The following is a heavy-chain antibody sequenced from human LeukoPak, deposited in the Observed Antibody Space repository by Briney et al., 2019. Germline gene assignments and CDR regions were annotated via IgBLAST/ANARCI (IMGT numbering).Heavy chain of an antibody. CDR2: ISSSSIYI. J-gene: IGHJ6*03. V-gene: IGHV3-21*01. D-gene: IGHD4-11*01. CDR1: GFTFSSYS. Sequence: GGSLRLSCAAAGFTFSSYSMNWDRHAPGKGLEWVSSISSSSIYIYYADSVKCRFTISSDNAKNSLYLQMNSLRPEDTAVYYCARATVTTVATFDYYYYYYLALWGNGTTVTVSS. CDR3: ARATVTTVATFDYYYYYYLAL.